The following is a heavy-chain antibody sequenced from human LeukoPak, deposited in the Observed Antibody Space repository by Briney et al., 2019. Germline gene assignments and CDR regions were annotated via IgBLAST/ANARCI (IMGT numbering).Heavy chain of an antibody. CDR1: AYTFTGYY. J-gene: IGHJ4*02. D-gene: IGHD6-19*01. Sequence: ASVKVSCKASAYTFTGYYMHWVRQAPGQGLEWMGWINPDSGGTNYAQRFQGRVTMTRDTSISTAYMEVSRLRSDDTAVYYCTREGSGWYGNFDYWGQGTLVTVSS. CDR3: TREGSGWYGNFDY. CDR2: INPDSGGT. V-gene: IGHV1-2*02.